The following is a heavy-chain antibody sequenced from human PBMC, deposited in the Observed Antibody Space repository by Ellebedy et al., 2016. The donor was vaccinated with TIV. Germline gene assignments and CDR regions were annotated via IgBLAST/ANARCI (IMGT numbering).Heavy chain of an antibody. V-gene: IGHV1-18*01. CDR1: GYTFTSYG. Sequence: AASVKVSCKASGYTFTSYGISWLRQAPGQGLEWMGWISAYNGDTNYAQKFQGRVTMTTVTVTTTVYMELRRLTSDDTAVYYCARGFYEKFDPWGQGTLVTVSS. CDR3: ARGFYEKFDP. J-gene: IGHJ5*02. CDR2: ISAYNGDT. D-gene: IGHD2/OR15-2a*01.